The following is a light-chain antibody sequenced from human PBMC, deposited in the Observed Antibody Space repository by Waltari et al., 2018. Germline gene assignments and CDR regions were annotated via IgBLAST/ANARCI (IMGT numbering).Light chain of an antibody. CDR2: EVF. CDR3: YSYAGNNFVL. J-gene: IGLJ2*01. V-gene: IGLV2-23*02. Sequence: QSALTQPASVSGSPGQSITIPCIGTSSDVGNYELVSWYKQHPGKAPKLLIYEVFKRPSGISSRFSGSKSGDTASLTISGLQAEDEGYYYCYSYAGNNFVLFGGGTKVTVL. CDR1: SSDVGNYEL.